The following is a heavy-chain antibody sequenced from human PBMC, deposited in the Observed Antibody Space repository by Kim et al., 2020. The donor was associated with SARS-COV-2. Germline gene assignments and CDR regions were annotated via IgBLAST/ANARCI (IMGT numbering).Heavy chain of an antibody. J-gene: IGHJ6*02. CDR3: ARVRKGRYSPLGEYYYYGMDV. Sequence: SETLSLTCAVYGGSFSGNYWSWIRQPPGKGLEWIGEINHSGSTNYNPSLKSRVAISVDTSKNQFSLKLSSVTAADTAVYYCARVRKGRYSPLGEYYYYGMDVWGQGTTVTVSS. V-gene: IGHV4-34*01. CDR2: INHSGST. D-gene: IGHD6-13*01. CDR1: GGSFSGNY.